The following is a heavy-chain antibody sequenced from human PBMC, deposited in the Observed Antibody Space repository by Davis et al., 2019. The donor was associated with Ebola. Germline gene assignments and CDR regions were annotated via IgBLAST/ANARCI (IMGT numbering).Heavy chain of an antibody. CDR1: GFTFSSYG. J-gene: IGHJ4*02. D-gene: IGHD2/OR15-2a*01. CDR2: ISYDGSNK. V-gene: IGHV3-30*03. Sequence: GGSLRLSCAASGFTFSSYGMHWVRQAPGKGLEWVAVISYDGSNKYYADSVKGRFTISRDNSKNTLYLQMNSLRAEDTAVYYCARDLYYFDYWGQGTLVTVSS. CDR3: ARDLYYFDY.